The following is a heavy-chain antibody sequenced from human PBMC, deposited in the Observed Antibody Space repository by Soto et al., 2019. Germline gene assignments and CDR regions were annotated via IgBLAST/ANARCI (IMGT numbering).Heavy chain of an antibody. CDR3: ARESEDLTSNFDY. Sequence: GSLRPSCAASGFIFTRYSMNWVRQAPGKGLEWVSSISSTTNYIYYGDSMKGRFTISRDNAKNSLYLEMNSLRAEDTAVYYCARESEDLTSNFDYWGQGTLVTVSS. J-gene: IGHJ4*02. CDR2: ISSTTNYI. CDR1: GFIFTRYS. V-gene: IGHV3-21*06.